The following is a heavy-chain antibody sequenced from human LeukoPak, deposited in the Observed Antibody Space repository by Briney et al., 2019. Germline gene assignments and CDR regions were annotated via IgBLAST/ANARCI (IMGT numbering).Heavy chain of an antibody. J-gene: IGHJ6*03. D-gene: IGHD6-6*01. CDR3: ARASSSIAALALTFTDYYYMDV. CDR1: GYTFTGYY. Sequence: ASMKVSCKASGYTFTGYYIHWVRQAPGQGLEWMGWINPNSGDTRYAQKFQGRVTMTRDTSISTAYVELSRLTSVDTAVYYCARASSSIAALALTFTDYYYMDVWGKGTTVTVSS. V-gene: IGHV1-2*02. CDR2: INPNSGDT.